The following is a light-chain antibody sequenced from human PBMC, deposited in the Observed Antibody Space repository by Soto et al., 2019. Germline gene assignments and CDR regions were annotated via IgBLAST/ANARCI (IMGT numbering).Light chain of an antibody. CDR2: AAS. CDR3: QQYDTSPCT. V-gene: IGKV3-20*01. CDR1: QRVTSGD. J-gene: IGKJ2*02. Sequence: EIVLTQSPGTLSLSPGERATLSCRASQRVTSGDLAWYQQKPGQAPRLLIYAASSRSTGIPDRFSGSGSGTDFTLTISRLEAEDFAVYYCQQYDTSPCTFGQGTRLDIK.